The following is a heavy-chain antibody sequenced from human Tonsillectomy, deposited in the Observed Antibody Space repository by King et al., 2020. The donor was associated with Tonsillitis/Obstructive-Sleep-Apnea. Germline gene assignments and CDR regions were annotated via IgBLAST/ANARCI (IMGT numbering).Heavy chain of an antibody. CDR1: GFTFSSYS. Sequence: QLVQSGGGLVKPGGSLRLSCAASGFTFSSYSMNWVRQAPGKGLEWVSSISSSSSYIYYADSVKGRFTTSRDNAKNSLYLKMNSLRAEDTAVYYCAGGHSGRYQRRDAFDIWGQGTMVTVSS. D-gene: IGHD1-26*01. J-gene: IGHJ3*02. CDR2: ISSSSSYI. CDR3: AGGHSGRYQRRDAFDI. V-gene: IGHV3-21*01.